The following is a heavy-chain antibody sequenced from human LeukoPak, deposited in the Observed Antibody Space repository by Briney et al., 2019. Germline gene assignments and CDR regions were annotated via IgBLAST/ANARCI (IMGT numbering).Heavy chain of an antibody. V-gene: IGHV4-59*01. CDR2: IYYSGST. J-gene: IGHJ5*02. Sequence: PSETLSLTCTVSGVSISSYYWSWIRQPPGKGLEWIGYIYYSGSTNYNPSLKSRVTISADTSKNQFSLKLSSVTAADTAVYYCARGADWFDPWGQGTLVTVSS. CDR1: GVSISSYY. CDR3: ARGADWFDP.